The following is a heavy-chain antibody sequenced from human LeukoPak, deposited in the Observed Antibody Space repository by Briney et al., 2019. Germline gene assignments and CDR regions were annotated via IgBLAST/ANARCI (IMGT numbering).Heavy chain of an antibody. D-gene: IGHD3-22*01. CDR1: GGSISSYY. J-gene: IGHJ3*02. CDR2: IYYSGST. Sequence: SETLSLTCTASGGSISSYYWSWIRQPPGKGLEWIGYIYYSGSTNYNPSLKSRVTISVDTSRNQFSLKLSSVTAADTAVYYCARQVTMIVVPPQDAFDIWGQGTMVTVSS. V-gene: IGHV4-59*08. CDR3: ARQVTMIVVPPQDAFDI.